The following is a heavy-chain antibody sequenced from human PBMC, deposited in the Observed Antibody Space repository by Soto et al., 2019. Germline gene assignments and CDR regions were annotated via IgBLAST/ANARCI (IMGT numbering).Heavy chain of an antibody. CDR1: GGTVSSYA. V-gene: IGHV1-69*01. D-gene: IGHD2-21*02. CDR2: IIPIFGTA. Sequence: QVQLVQSAAEVKKPVSSVKVSCKASGGTVSSYAISWVRQAPGQGLEWMGGIIPIFGTANYAQKFQGIVTITADESTSTAYMELSSLRSEDTAVYYCARDRRAYCGGDCYFGYWGQGTLVTVSS. J-gene: IGHJ4*02. CDR3: ARDRRAYCGGDCYFGY.